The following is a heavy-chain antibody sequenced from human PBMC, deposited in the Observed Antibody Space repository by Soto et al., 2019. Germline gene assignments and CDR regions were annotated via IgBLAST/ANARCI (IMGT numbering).Heavy chain of an antibody. CDR1: GGSISSGGYY. Sequence: QVQLQESGPGLLKPSQTLSLTCTVSGGSISSGGYYWSWIRQPPGKGLEWIGYIYFSGSTYYNPSLQSRVTISVDTSKNQFSLKLSSVTAADTAVYYCSVDLTGYSVDYWGQGTLVTVSS. D-gene: IGHD3-9*01. V-gene: IGHV4-31*03. CDR3: SVDLTGYSVDY. CDR2: IYFSGST. J-gene: IGHJ4*02.